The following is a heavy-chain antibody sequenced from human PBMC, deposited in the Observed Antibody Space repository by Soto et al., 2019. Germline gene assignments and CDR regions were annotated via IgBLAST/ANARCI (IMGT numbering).Heavy chain of an antibody. CDR3: ARDPTVGATTSDGRYYYYGMDV. J-gene: IGHJ6*02. CDR1: GFTFSSYG. Sequence: GGSLRLSCAASGFTFSSYGMHWVRQAPGKGLEWVAVIWYDGSNKYYADSVKGRFTISRDNSKNTLYLQMNSLRAEDTAVYYCARDPTVGATTSDGRYYYYGMDVWGQGTTVTVSS. CDR2: IWYDGSNK. D-gene: IGHD1-26*01. V-gene: IGHV3-33*01.